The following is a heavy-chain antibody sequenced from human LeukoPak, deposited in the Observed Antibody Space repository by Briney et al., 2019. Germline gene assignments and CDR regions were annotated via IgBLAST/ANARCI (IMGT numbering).Heavy chain of an antibody. V-gene: IGHV3-21*01. CDR2: ISSSSSYI. J-gene: IGHJ6*02. CDR3: ARDLGIFLDV. Sequence: GGSLRLSCAASGFTFSSYSMNWVRQAPGKGLEWVSSISSSSSYIYYADSVKGRFTISRDNAKNSLYLQMNSLRAEDMAVYYCARDLGIFLDVWGQGTTVTISS. CDR1: GFTFSSYS. D-gene: IGHD1-14*01.